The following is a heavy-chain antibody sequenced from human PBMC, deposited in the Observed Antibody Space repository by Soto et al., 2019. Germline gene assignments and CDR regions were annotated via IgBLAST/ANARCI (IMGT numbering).Heavy chain of an antibody. Sequence: EVQLVESGGGLVQPGGSLRLCCAASGFTFSDHYMDWVRQAPGKGLEWVGRSKNKADSYTTEYAASVIGRFTISRDGSKNSLFLQMNSLKTEDTAVYYCTVWGSGNDFGAAWGQGILVTVSS. CDR2: SKNKADSYTT. CDR1: GFTFSDHY. CDR3: TVWGSGNDFGAA. V-gene: IGHV3-72*01. J-gene: IGHJ4*02. D-gene: IGHD3-10*01.